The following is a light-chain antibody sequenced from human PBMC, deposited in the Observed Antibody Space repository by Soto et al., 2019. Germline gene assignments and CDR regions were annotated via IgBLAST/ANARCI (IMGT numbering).Light chain of an antibody. CDR3: QSYDSSHYV. J-gene: IGLJ1*01. CDR2: GNS. CDR1: SSNIGAGYD. Sequence: QSVLTQPPSVSGAPGQRVTISCTGSSSNIGAGYDVHWYQQLPGTAPKLLIYGNSNRPSGLPDRFSGSKSGTSASLAITGLQAEDEADYYCQSYDSSHYVFGTGTKLTVL. V-gene: IGLV1-40*01.